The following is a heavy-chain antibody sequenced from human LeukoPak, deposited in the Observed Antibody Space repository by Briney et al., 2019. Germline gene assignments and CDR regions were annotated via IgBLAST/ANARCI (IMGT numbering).Heavy chain of an antibody. J-gene: IGHJ5*02. CDR1: GGSISGYY. Sequence: PSETLSLTCTVSGGSISGYYWSWIRQPPGKGLEWIGYIYYSGSTDYNSSLKSRVTISVDTSKNQFSLKLSFVTAADTALYYCARHEGSGWYHWFDPWGQGTLVTVSS. CDR2: IYYSGST. CDR3: ARHEGSGWYHWFDP. V-gene: IGHV4-59*08. D-gene: IGHD6-19*01.